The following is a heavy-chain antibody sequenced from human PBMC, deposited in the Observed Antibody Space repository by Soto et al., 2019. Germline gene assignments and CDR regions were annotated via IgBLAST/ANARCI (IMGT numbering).Heavy chain of an antibody. J-gene: IGHJ4*02. CDR3: ATAKLLLPWLFDY. CDR1: GDSISSGGYS. V-gene: IGHV4-30-2*01. CDR2: IYHSGGT. Sequence: SETLSLTCAVSGDSISSGGYSWNWIRQPPGKGLEWIGYIYHSGGTDYNPSLKSRVTITVDSSKNTLFLQMNSLRAEDTAVYYCATAKLLLPWLFDYWGQGTLVTVSS. D-gene: IGHD2-15*01.